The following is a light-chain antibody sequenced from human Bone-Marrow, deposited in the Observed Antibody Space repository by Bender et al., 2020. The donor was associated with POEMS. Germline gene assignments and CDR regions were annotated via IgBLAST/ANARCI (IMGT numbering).Light chain of an antibody. CDR1: SGSITTKY. CDR2: ENY. CDR3: QSYTSVYGM. Sequence: FMLTQPHSVSESPGKTVTISCTRSSGSITTKYVQWYQQRPGSSPTTVIYENYQRHPGVSDRFSGSIDISSNSASLNISGLRTEEEADYCCQSYTSVYGMYGGGTKLTIL. V-gene: IGLV6-57*01. J-gene: IGLJ3*02.